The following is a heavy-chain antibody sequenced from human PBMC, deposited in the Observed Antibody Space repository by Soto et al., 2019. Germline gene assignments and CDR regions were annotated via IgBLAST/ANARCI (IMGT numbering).Heavy chain of an antibody. D-gene: IGHD1-26*01. CDR3: AARGGISLDY. CDR1: GLTVSSNY. CDR2: MYSGGTT. Sequence: GGSLRLSCAASGLTVSSNYMSWVRQAPGKGLEWVSLMYSGGTTSYADSVKGRFTISRDNSKNTLYLQMNSLRAEGTAVYYCAARGGISLDYWGQGTPVTVSS. J-gene: IGHJ4*02. V-gene: IGHV3-66*01.